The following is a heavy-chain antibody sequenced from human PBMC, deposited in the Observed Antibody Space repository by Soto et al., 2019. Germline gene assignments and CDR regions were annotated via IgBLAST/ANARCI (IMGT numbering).Heavy chain of an antibody. J-gene: IGHJ5*02. CDR3: AKDGAAAGNWFDP. D-gene: IGHD6-13*01. CDR2: ISYDGSNK. CDR1: GFTFISYG. Sequence: GGSLRLSCAASGFTFISYGMHWVRQAPGKGLEWVAVISYDGSNKYYADSVKGRFTISRDNSKNTLYLQMNSLRAEDTAVYYCAKDGAAAGNWFDPWGQGTLVTVYS. V-gene: IGHV3-30*18.